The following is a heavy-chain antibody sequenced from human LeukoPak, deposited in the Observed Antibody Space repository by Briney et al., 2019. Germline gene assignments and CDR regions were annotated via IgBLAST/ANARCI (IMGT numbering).Heavy chain of an antibody. J-gene: IGHJ4*02. CDR2: IDHSGST. CDR1: GYSISSGYY. CDR3: ARRPHNLLPEDY. Sequence: SETLSLTCTVSGYSISSGYYWGWIRQPPGKGLEWTGSIDHSGSTYYNPSLKSRITISVDTSKNQFSLKLSSVTAADTAVYYCARRPHNLLPEDYWGQGTLVTVSS. V-gene: IGHV4-38-2*02. D-gene: IGHD1-20*01.